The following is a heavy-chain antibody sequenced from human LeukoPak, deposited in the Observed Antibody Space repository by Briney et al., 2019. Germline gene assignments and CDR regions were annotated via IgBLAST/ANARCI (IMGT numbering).Heavy chain of an antibody. J-gene: IGHJ5*02. D-gene: IGHD6-6*01. V-gene: IGHV6-1*01. Sequence: SQTLSLTCAISGDSVSSLNGAWNWIRQSPSRGLEWLGRTYYRSKWYSDYAPSMRGRISINADTSKNQFSLQLNSVTPEDTAVYYCARDRSDKQGFDPWGQGTLVTVSS. CDR2: TYYRSKWYS. CDR1: GDSVSSLNGA. CDR3: ARDRSDKQGFDP.